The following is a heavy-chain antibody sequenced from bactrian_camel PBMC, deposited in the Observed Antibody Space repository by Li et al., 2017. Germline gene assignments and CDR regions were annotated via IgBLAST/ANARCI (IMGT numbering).Heavy chain of an antibody. J-gene: IGHJ6*01. D-gene: IGHD3*01. CDR3: AASILEGDVRCSTPTWRGYFNHFAY. CDR1: GSGYISGTAC. V-gene: IGHV3S53*01. CDR2: MSNDGRV. Sequence: VQLVESGGGSVQAGGSLRLSCAASGSGYISGTACMGWFRQGPGKEREGLPSMSNDGRVIIGDSVKGRVTLSKDNAKSTLDLQMNDLSPEDTGKYYCAASILEGDVRCSTPTWRGYFNHFAYWGRGTQVTVS.